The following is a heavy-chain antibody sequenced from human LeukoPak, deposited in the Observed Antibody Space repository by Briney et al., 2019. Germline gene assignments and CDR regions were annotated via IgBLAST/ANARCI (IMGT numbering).Heavy chain of an antibody. D-gene: IGHD6-19*01. V-gene: IGHV3-23*01. J-gene: IGHJ4*02. CDR1: GFTFSNYA. CDR3: AKVTWGSGLNDY. Sequence: GGSLRLSCVASGFTFSNYAMSWVRQAPGKGLEWVSAISGSGDGTFYADFVKGRFTISRVNANSTLYLRMDSLTTEDTAIYYCAKVTWGSGLNDYWGQGTLVTVPS. CDR2: ISGSGDGT.